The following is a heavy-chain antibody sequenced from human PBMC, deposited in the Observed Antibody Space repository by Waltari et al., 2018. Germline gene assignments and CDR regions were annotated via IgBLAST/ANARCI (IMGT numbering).Heavy chain of an antibody. J-gene: IGHJ4*02. V-gene: IGHV1-69*05. D-gene: IGHD4-17*01. CDR2: IIPIFGTA. CDR1: SYA. CDR3: AIHPLGYGDYGGFDY. Sequence: SYAISWVRQAPGQGLEWMGGIIPIFGTANYAQKFQGRVTITTDESTSTAYMELSSLRSEDTAVYYCAIHPLGYGDYGGFDYWGQGTLVTVSS.